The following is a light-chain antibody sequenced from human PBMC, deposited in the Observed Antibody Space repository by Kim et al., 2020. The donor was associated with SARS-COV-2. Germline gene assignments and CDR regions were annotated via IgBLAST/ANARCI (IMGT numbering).Light chain of an antibody. CDR3: LQYGGSPWT. CDR2: GSS. J-gene: IGKJ1*01. Sequence: YPGERATLSCRASQSVSHSYLAWYQQKPGQAHRLLIYGSSNRATGIPDRFSGSGSGTDFTLTISRLEPEDFAVYYCLQYGGSPWTFGQGTKVDIK. V-gene: IGKV3-20*01. CDR1: QSVSHSY.